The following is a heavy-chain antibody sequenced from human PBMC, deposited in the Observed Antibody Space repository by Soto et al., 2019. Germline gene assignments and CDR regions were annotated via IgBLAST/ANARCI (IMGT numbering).Heavy chain of an antibody. CDR1: GGTFSSYA. CDR3: AMAQGDSGYDGLSN. CDR2: IIPIFGTA. Sequence: QVQLVQSGAEVKKPGSSVKVSCKASGGTFSSYAISWVRQAPGQGLEWMGGIIPIFGTANYAQKFQGRVTITANESTSTDYMELSSLRSGDTAVYYSAMAQGDSGYDGLSNWGQGTLVTVTS. V-gene: IGHV1-69*12. J-gene: IGHJ1*01. D-gene: IGHD5-12*01.